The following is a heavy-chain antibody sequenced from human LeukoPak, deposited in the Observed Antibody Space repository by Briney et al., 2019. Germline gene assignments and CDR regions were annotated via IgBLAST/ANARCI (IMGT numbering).Heavy chain of an antibody. CDR2: IYTSGST. D-gene: IGHD3-10*01. Sequence: SETLSLTCAVPGGSISSYYRSWIRQPAGKELEWIGRIYTSGSTNYNPSLKSRVTMSVDTSKNQFSLKLTSVTAADTAVYYCARDRGLYGDVLFDPWGQGTLVNVSS. CDR3: ARDRGLYGDVLFDP. J-gene: IGHJ5*02. CDR1: GGSISSYY. V-gene: IGHV4-4*07.